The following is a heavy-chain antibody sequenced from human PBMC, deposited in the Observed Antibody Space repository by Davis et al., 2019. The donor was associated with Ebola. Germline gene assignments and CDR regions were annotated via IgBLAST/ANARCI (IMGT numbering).Heavy chain of an antibody. V-gene: IGHV4-39*07. D-gene: IGHD2-21*01. CDR1: GDSISTSDHY. CDR2: FYYNLAT. Sequence: PGGSLRLSCTVSGDSISTSDHYWGWIRQPPGKGLEWVGNFYYNLATHYSPSLESRVTISVDTSKNQFSLRLNSVTAADTAIYYCAREGYRGGGFDYWGQGTTVTVSS. CDR3: AREGYRGGGFDY. J-gene: IGHJ4*03.